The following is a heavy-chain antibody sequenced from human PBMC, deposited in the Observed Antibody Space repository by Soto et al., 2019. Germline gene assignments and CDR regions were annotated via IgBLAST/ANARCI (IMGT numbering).Heavy chain of an antibody. CDR2: LHPSGGST. V-gene: IGHV1-46*01. D-gene: IGHD4-17*01. Sequence: ASVKVSCKASGYTFTSYYMHWVRQAPGQGLEWMGILHPSGGSTSYAQKFQGRVTMTRDTSTSTVYMELSSLRSEDTAVYYCARDKLDDYGGNSGTPFDYWGQGTLVTVSS. CDR3: ARDKLDDYGGNSGTPFDY. CDR1: GYTFTSYY. J-gene: IGHJ4*02.